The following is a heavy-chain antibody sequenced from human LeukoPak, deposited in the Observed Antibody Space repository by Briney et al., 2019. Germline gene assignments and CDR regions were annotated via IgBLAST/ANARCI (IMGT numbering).Heavy chain of an antibody. Sequence: GESLQISLKGSGYSFNSYWIGWVRQMPGTGLEWMGIIYPGDSNTIYSPSFQGQVTISADKSISTAYLQWSNLKASDTALYYCARFSYSLAAAADYWGQGTLVTASS. CDR3: ARFSYSLAAAADY. CDR2: IYPGDSNT. V-gene: IGHV5-51*01. D-gene: IGHD6-13*01. J-gene: IGHJ4*02. CDR1: GYSFNSYW.